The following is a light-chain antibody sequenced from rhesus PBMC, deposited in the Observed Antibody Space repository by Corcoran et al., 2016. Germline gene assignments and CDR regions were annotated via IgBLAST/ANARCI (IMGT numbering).Light chain of an antibody. CDR3: QQYNDWIFT. CDR1: QSVSSN. Sequence: EIVLTQSPATLSLSPGERAALSCRASQSVSSNLAWYQQKPGQVPRFLIYSASNRATGIPDRFSGSGSGTDVTLTISSLEPEEVGVYYCQQYNDWIFTFGPGTKVDIK. CDR2: SAS. V-gene: IGKV3-35*01. J-gene: IGKJ3*01.